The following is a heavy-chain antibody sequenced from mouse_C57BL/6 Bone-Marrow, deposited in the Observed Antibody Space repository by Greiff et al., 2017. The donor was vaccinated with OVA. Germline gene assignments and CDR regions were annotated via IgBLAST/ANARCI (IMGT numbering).Heavy chain of an antibody. V-gene: IGHV3-6*01. CDR1: GYSITSGYY. CDR3: ARPSSGSWFAY. D-gene: IGHD3-2*02. CDR2: ISYDGSN. J-gene: IGHJ3*01. Sequence: EVKLMESGPGLVKPSQSLSLTCSVTGYSITSGYYWTWIRQFPGNKLEWMGYISYDGSNNYNPSLKNRISITRDTSKNQFFLKLNSVTTEDTATYYCARPSSGSWFAYWGQGTLVTVSA.